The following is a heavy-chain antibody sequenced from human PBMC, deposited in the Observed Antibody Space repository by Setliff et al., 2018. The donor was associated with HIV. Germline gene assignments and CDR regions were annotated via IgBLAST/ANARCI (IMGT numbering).Heavy chain of an antibody. V-gene: IGHV4-38-2*02. D-gene: IGHD3-9*01. J-gene: IGHJ6*02. CDR1: GYSISSGYY. CDR2: IFHSGST. CDR3: AREGYFDWLSYYYYYGMDV. Sequence: SETLSLTCTVSGYSISSGYYWGFIRQPPGKGLEWIGSIFHSGSTYYNPSLKSRVTMSVDTSENQFSLKLRSETAAETAVYYCAREGYFDWLSYYYYYGMDVWGQGTTVTVSS.